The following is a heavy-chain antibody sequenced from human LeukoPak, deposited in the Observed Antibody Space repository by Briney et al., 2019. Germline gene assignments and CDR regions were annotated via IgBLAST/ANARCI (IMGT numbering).Heavy chain of an antibody. V-gene: IGHV1-58*02. J-gene: IGHJ4*02. CDR3: AAVPIRYDSSGYADDY. D-gene: IGHD3-22*01. Sequence: ASVKVSCKASGFTFTSSAMQWVRLARGQRREWIGWTVVGSGNTNYAQKFQERVTITRDMSTSTAYMELSSLRSEDTAVYYCAAVPIRYDSSGYADDYWGQGTLVTVSS. CDR2: TVVGSGNT. CDR1: GFTFTSSA.